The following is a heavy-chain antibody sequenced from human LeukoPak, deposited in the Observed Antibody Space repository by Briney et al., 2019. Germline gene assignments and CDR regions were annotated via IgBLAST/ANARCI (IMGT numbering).Heavy chain of an antibody. J-gene: IGHJ3*02. CDR3: ARDLIDHDAFDI. CDR2: ICSGGST. V-gene: IGHV3-66*01. D-gene: IGHD2-8*01. Sequence: GGSLRLSCAASGFTVSSNYMSWVRQAPGKGLEWVSVICSGGSTYYADSVKGRFIISRDNSKNTLYLQMNSLRAEDTAVYYCARDLIDHDAFDIWGQGTMVTVSS. CDR1: GFTVSSNY.